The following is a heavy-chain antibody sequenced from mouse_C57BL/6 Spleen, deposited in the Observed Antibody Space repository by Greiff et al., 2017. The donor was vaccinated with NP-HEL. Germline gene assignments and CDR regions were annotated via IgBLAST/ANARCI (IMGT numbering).Heavy chain of an antibody. Sequence: QVQLQQPGAELVRPGSSVKLSCKASGYTFTSYWMHWVKQRPIQGLEWIGNIDPSDSETHYNQKFKDKATLTVDKSSSTAYMQLSSLTSEDSAVYYCARRGGTLYFDYWGQGTTLTVSS. CDR1: GYTFTSYW. J-gene: IGHJ2*01. D-gene: IGHD4-1*01. CDR3: ARRGGTLYFDY. CDR2: IDPSDSET. V-gene: IGHV1-52*01.